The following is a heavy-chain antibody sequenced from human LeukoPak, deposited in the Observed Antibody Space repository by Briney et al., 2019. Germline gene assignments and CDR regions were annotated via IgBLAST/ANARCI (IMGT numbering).Heavy chain of an antibody. V-gene: IGHV4-4*07. CDR3: AGKAAAGTSFFDY. J-gene: IGHJ4*02. Sequence: SETLSLTCTVSGGSINIYYWSWIRQPAGKGLEWIGRIYTSGSTNYNPSLKSRVTISVDTSKNQFSLKLRSVTAADTAVYYCAGKAAAGTSFFDYWGQGTLVTVSS. CDR1: GGSINIYY. D-gene: IGHD6-13*01. CDR2: IYTSGST.